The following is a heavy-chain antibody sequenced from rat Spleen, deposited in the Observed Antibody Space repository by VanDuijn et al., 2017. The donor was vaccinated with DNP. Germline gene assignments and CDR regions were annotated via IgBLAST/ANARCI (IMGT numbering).Heavy chain of an antibody. D-gene: IGHD5-1*01. J-gene: IGHJ3*01. V-gene: IGHV4-2*01. Sequence: EVKLVESGGVLVQPGRSLKLSCAASGLNFSDYWMGWVRQAPGKGLEWMGEIKQDSSIKNYNPSLRDRFTISRDNAQNSLFLQMIKLGSEDTAIYYCVTRGTGSDNWFADWGQGTPVTVSS. CDR2: IKQDSSIK. CDR1: GLNFSDYW. CDR3: VTRGTGSDNWFAD.